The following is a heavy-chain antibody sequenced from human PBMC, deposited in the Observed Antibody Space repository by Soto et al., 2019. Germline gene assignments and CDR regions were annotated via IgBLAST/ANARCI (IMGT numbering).Heavy chain of an antibody. D-gene: IGHD1-1*01. CDR2: ISYEGSNT. CDR1: GFTLDTYG. Sequence: PWRSLILSCVASGFTLDTYGIHWVRQATGKGLQWVALISYEGSNTYYADSVRGRFTISRDNSKNTLYLQMNTLRPEDTGLYYCARVTPGNNLYYFSGLDFWGQGNTVTVSS. V-gene: IGHV3-30-3*01. CDR3: ARVTPGNNLYYFSGLDF. J-gene: IGHJ6*02.